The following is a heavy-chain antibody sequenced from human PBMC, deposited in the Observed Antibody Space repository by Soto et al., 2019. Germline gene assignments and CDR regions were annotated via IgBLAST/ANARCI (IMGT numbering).Heavy chain of an antibody. CDR3: AKSGITMIVVVITDAFEI. J-gene: IGHJ3*02. V-gene: IGHV3-23*01. CDR1: GFTFSSYA. Sequence: GGSLRLSCAASGFTFSSYAMSWVRQAPGKGLEWVSAISGSGGSTYYADSVKGRFTISRDNSKNTLYLQMNSLRAEDTAVYYCAKSGITMIVVVITDAFEIWGQGTMVTVSS. D-gene: IGHD3-22*01. CDR2: ISGSGGST.